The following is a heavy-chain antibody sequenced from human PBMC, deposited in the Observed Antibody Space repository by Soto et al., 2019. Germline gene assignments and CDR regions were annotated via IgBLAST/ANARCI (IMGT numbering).Heavy chain of an antibody. V-gene: IGHV3-30*18. CDR3: AKDLDDSTARIAAAGTYYYYGMDV. D-gene: IGHD6-13*01. J-gene: IGHJ6*02. Sequence: GGSLRLSCAASGFTFSSYGMHWVRQAPGKGLEWVAVISYDGSNKYYADSVKGRFTISRDNSKNTLYLQMNSLRAEDTAVYYCAKDLDDSTARIAAAGTYYYYGMDVWGQGTTVTVSS. CDR2: ISYDGSNK. CDR1: GFTFSSYG.